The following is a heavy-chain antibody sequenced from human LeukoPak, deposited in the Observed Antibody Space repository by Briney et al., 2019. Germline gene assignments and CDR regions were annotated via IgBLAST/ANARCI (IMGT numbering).Heavy chain of an antibody. CDR3: AKGAAVGKEALDI. J-gene: IGHJ3*02. D-gene: IGHD1-14*01. CDR1: GGIFNNHA. CDR2: IIPMIGTA. V-gene: IGHV1-69*04. Sequence: SVKVSCKASGGIFNNHAVTWVRQAPGQGLEWMGRIIPMIGTAKYAQKLQGRVTFTADTSTNTAYMELSSLTSEDTALYFCAKGAAVGKEALDIWGQGSLVTVSS.